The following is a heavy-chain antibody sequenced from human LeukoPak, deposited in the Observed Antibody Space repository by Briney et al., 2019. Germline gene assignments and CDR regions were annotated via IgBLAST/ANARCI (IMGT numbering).Heavy chain of an antibody. D-gene: IGHD3-16*02. V-gene: IGHV4-34*01. Sequence: PSETLSLTCAVYGGSFSGYYWSWIRQPPGKGLEWMGKINHSGSTNYNPSLKSRVTISVDTSKNQFSLKLSSVTAADTAVYYCARGRWDYVWGSYRPEDYWGQGTLVTVSS. J-gene: IGHJ4*02. CDR2: INHSGST. CDR1: GGSFSGYY. CDR3: ARGRWDYVWGSYRPEDY.